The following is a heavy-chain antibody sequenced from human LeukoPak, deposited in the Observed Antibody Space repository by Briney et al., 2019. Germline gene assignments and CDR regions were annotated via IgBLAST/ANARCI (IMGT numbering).Heavy chain of an antibody. CDR3: ARENPLYYGEAWTNWFDP. D-gene: IGHD3-10*01. J-gene: IGHJ5*02. V-gene: IGHV4-59*01. CDR1: GGSISSYY. CDR2: IYYSGST. Sequence: SETLSLTCTVSGGSISSYYWSWIRQPPGKGLEWIGYIYYSGSTNYNPSLKSRVTISVDTSKNQFSLKLSSVTAADTAVYYCARENPLYYGEAWTNWFDPWGQGTLVTVSS.